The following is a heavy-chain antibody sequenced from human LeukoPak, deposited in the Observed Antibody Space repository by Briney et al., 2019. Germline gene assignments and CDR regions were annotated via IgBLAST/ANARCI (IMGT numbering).Heavy chain of an antibody. CDR2: ISGSCENT. CDR3: AKSGGLSGSGRLGVDV. V-gene: IGHV3-23*01. J-gene: IGHJ6*02. CDR1: GFTFSSYA. D-gene: IGHD3-10*01. Sequence: GGSLRLSCAASGFTFSSYAMSWVRQAPGKGLEGVSGISGSCENTYHADSVKGRLPISRDNSKNTLYLQMISLRAEDTAIYYCAKSGGLSGSGRLGVDVWGQETTVTVSS.